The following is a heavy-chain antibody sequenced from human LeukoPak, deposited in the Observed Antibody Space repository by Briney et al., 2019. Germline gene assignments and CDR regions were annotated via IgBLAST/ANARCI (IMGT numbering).Heavy chain of an antibody. Sequence: LPGGSLRLSCAASEFSVGSNYMTWVRQAPGKGLEWVSYISSSGSTIYYADSVKGRFTISRDNAKNSLYLQMNSLRAEDTAVYYCAGAYCSSTSCYVGRGDYWGQGTLVTVSS. CDR1: EFSVGSNY. V-gene: IGHV3-48*03. CDR3: AGAYCSSTSCYVGRGDY. D-gene: IGHD2-2*01. CDR2: ISSSGSTI. J-gene: IGHJ4*02.